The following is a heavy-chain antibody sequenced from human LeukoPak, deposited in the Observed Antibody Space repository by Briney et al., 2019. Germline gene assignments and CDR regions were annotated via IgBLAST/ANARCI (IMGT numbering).Heavy chain of an antibody. CDR3: ARDFLLDGYNLAFDI. Sequence: GGSLRLSCAASGFTFSSYEMNWVRQAPGKGLEWVSYISSSGITIDYADSVKGRFTITRDNAKNSLHLQMNSLRAEDTAVYYCARDFLLDGYNLAFDIWGQGTMVTDSS. CDR1: GFTFSSYE. D-gene: IGHD5-24*01. J-gene: IGHJ3*02. CDR2: ISSSGITI. V-gene: IGHV3-48*03.